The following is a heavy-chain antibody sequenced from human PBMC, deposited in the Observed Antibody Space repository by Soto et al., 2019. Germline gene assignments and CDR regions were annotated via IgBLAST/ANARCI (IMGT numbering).Heavy chain of an antibody. Sequence: QITLKESGPTLVKPTQTLTLTCTFSGFSLSTSGVGVGWIRQPPGKALEWLALIYWDDDKRYSPSLKSRLTITKDTSKNQVVLTMTSMDPVDTATYYCAHNFVVVPAATEPFDYWGQGTLVTVSS. CDR1: GFSLSTSGVG. D-gene: IGHD2-2*01. CDR3: AHNFVVVPAATEPFDY. J-gene: IGHJ4*02. CDR2: IYWDDDK. V-gene: IGHV2-5*02.